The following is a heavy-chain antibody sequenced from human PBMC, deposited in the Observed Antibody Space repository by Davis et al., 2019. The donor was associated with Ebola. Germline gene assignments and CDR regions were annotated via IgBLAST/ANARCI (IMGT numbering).Heavy chain of an antibody. CDR3: VRGGWDNVMVVATIPLFDY. CDR1: GFVVSSYY. Sequence: PGGSLRLSCAVSGFVVSSYYMSWVRQAPGKGLEWLSVIYSGGTKYYADSVKGRFTISREDSKNTLYLQMSSLRADDTAVYYCVRGGWDNVMVVATIPLFDYWGPGTQVTVSS. J-gene: IGHJ4*02. D-gene: IGHD2-15*01. V-gene: IGHV3-53*01. CDR2: IYSGGTK.